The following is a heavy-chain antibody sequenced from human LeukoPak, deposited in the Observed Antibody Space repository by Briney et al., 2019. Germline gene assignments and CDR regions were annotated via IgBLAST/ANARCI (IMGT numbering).Heavy chain of an antibody. Sequence: WASVKVSCKASGYNFTGYYLHWVRQAPGQGLEWMGWINPNSGGTRYAQKFQGRVTMTRDTSISTAYMELSRLRSGDTALYYCAKQQLAQYYYYYGMDVWGQGTTVTVSS. CDR2: INPNSGGT. CDR3: AKQQLAQYYYYYGMDV. V-gene: IGHV1-2*02. D-gene: IGHD6-13*01. CDR1: GYNFTGYY. J-gene: IGHJ6*02.